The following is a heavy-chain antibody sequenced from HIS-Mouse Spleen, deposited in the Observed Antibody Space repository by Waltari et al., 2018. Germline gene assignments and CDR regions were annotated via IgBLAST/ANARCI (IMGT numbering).Heavy chain of an antibody. CDR2: IKPNSDGT. CDR3: ARDGAFGGNAFDI. CDR1: GYTFTGYY. J-gene: IGHJ3*02. D-gene: IGHD3-16*01. V-gene: IGHV1-2*02. Sequence: QVQLVQSGAEVKKPGASVKVSCKASGYTFTGYYMHWVRQAPGQGLEWMVWIKPNSDGTNYEQKCQGRVTMTRDTSISTAYMELSRLRSDDTAVYYCARDGAFGGNAFDIWGQGTMVTVSS.